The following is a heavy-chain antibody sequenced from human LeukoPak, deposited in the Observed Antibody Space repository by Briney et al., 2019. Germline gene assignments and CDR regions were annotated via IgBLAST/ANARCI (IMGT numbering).Heavy chain of an antibody. Sequence: HPGGSLRLSCAASGFTFSSYAMSWVRQAPGKGLEWVSAISGSGGSTYYADSVKGRFTISRDNSKNTLYLQMNSLRAEDTAVYYCAKDHQQWLVRLEYYFDYWGQGTLVTVSS. CDR2: ISGSGGST. CDR1: GFTFSSYA. J-gene: IGHJ4*02. CDR3: AKDHQQWLVRLEYYFDY. V-gene: IGHV3-23*01. D-gene: IGHD6-19*01.